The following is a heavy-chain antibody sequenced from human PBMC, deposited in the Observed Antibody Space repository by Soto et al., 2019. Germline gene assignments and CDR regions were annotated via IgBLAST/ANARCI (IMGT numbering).Heavy chain of an antibody. V-gene: IGHV2-5*01. CDR3: AYSPAAMAAPLTHCPYGVCFRACCIY. Sequence: QITLKESGPTLVKPTQTLTLTCTFSGFSVDTSEVGVGWIRQPPGKALQWLALVYRYNDKRYNPSLRSRLNIARDTSKDEVVLTLTNLDPVDTATSSGAYSPAAMAAPLTHCPYGVCFRACCIYCGQGILVTVSS. D-gene: IGHD2-8*01. CDR1: GFSVDTSEVG. J-gene: IGHJ4*02. CDR2: VYRYNDK.